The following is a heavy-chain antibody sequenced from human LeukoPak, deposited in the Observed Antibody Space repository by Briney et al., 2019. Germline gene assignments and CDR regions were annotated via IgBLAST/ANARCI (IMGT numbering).Heavy chain of an antibody. V-gene: IGHV1-46*01. D-gene: IGHD6-19*01. CDR2: INPSGGST. CDR3: ANGVNSSGGGGAFDI. J-gene: IGHJ3*02. CDR1: GYTFTSYY. Sequence: ASVKVSCKASGYTFTSYYMHWVRQAPGQGLEWMGIINPSGGSTSYAQKFQGRVTMTRDTSTSTVYMGLSSLRSEDTAVYYCANGVNSSGGGGAFDIWGQGTMVTVSS.